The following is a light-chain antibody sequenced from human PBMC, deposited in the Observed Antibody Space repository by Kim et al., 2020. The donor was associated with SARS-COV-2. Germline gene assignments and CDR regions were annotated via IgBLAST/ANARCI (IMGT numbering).Light chain of an antibody. V-gene: IGKV3-15*01. CDR3: QQYNNWLQT. Sequence: EIVMTQSPATLSVSPGERATLSCRASQSVSSNLAWYQQKPGQAPSLLIYGASTRATGIPARFSGSGSGTEFTLTISSLQSEDFAVYYCQQYNNWLQTFGQRTELEI. CDR1: QSVSSN. J-gene: IGKJ2*01. CDR2: GAS.